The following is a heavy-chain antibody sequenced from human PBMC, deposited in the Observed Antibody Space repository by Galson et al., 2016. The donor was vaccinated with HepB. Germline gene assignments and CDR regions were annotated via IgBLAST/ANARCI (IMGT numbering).Heavy chain of an antibody. CDR1: GFTFGTYA. CDR2: ISLDGGRK. V-gene: IGHV3-30*01. J-gene: IGHJ6*02. CDR3: ARDGGFMIVEATGGMDV. Sequence: SLRLSCAGSGFTFGTYALHWVRQAPGKGLEWVAVISLDGGRKYYGDSVKGRFTISRDNSKDTLYLEMNSLRPEDTAVYYCARDGGFMIVEATGGMDVWGQGTTVTVSS. D-gene: IGHD3-22*01.